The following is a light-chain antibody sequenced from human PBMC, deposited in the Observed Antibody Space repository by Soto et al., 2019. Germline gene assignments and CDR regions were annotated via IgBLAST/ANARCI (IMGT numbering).Light chain of an antibody. Sequence: DIQMTQSPSTLSASVGDRVTITCRASQSISSWLAWYQQKPGKAPKLLIYDASSLESGVPSRFSGSGSGTEFTLTISSLQPDDFATYYCQQYNGYLYTFGPGTKLEIK. CDR2: DAS. CDR1: QSISSW. CDR3: QQYNGYLYT. V-gene: IGKV1-5*01. J-gene: IGKJ2*01.